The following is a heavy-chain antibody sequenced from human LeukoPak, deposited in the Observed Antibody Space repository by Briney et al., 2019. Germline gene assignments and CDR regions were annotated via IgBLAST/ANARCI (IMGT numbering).Heavy chain of an antibody. CDR3: AKELAAGVSPSFDY. CDR1: GFTFSSYS. D-gene: IGHD6-13*01. CDR2: ISSSSSYI. V-gene: IGHV3-21*04. Sequence: GSLRLSCAASGFTFSSYSMNWVRQAPGKGLEWVSSISSSSSYIYYADSVKGRFTISRDNSKNTLYLQMNSLRAEGTAVYYCAKELAAGVSPSFDYWGQGTLVTVSS. J-gene: IGHJ4*02.